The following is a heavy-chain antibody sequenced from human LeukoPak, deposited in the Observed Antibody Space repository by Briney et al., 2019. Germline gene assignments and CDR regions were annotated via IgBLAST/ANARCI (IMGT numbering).Heavy chain of an antibody. CDR1: GFTFSSYA. V-gene: IGHV3-23*01. CDR3: AGGPMVPGVMRTYFDY. D-gene: IGHD3-10*01. Sequence: PGGSLRLSCAASGFTFSSYAMSWVRQAPGKGLEWVSAISGSGGSTYYADSVKGPFTISRDNSKNTLYLQMNSLRAEDTAVYYCAGGPMVPGVMRTYFDYWGQGTLVTVSS. J-gene: IGHJ4*02. CDR2: ISGSGGST.